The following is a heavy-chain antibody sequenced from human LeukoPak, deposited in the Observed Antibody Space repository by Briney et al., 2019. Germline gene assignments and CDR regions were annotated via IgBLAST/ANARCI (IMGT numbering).Heavy chain of an antibody. Sequence: PGGSLRLSCAASGLTVNNYAVSWVRQAPGRGLEWVSGISGSGDSTYYADSVKGRFTISRDNSKNTLYLQMNSLRAEDTAVYYCARGRYCSRTSCYIDYWGQGTLVTVSS. J-gene: IGHJ4*02. CDR1: GLTVNNYA. V-gene: IGHV3-23*01. CDR2: ISGSGDST. CDR3: ARGRYCSRTSCYIDY. D-gene: IGHD2-2*02.